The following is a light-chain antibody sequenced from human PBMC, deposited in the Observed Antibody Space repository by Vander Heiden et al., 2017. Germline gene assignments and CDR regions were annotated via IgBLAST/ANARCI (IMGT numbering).Light chain of an antibody. CDR3: ATWDDSLNALV. CDR1: NSNIGGNS. Sequence: QSVLPQPPSASAPPGQRVPFPCSGRNSNIGGNSVNWYQQLPGTSPKLLIYTNSQRPSGVPDRFSGSKSGTSASLAVSGLQAEDEAHYYCATWDDSLNALVFGGGTKLTVL. V-gene: IGLV1-44*01. J-gene: IGLJ2*01. CDR2: TNS.